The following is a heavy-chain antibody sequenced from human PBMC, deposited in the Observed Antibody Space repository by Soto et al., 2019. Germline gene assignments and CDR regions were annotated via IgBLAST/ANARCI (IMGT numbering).Heavy chain of an antibody. J-gene: IGHJ4*02. Sequence: QVQLVQSEGEVKKPGASVKISCRASGYTFTSYAINWVRQAPGQGLEWMGWISAHSGNTNYAQKVQGRVTMTTDTSTSTAYMELRSLRSDDTAIYYCARIAASGIVHDFDVWGQGTLVTVSS. D-gene: IGHD6-13*01. CDR2: ISAHSGNT. V-gene: IGHV1-18*01. CDR3: ARIAASGIVHDFDV. CDR1: GYTFTSYA.